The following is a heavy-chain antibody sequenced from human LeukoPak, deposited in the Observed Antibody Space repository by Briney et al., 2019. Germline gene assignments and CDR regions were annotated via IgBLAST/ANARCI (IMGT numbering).Heavy chain of an antibody. J-gene: IGHJ2*01. V-gene: IGHV1-18*01. CDR3: ARGVGAGYWYFDL. CDR1: DYTFTNYG. CDR2: INTYNGNT. Sequence: ASVEVSCKASDYTFTNYGLSWVRQAPGQGLEWMGWINTYNGNTNYAQNLRGRVTMTTDTSTSTAYMELSSLRSDDTAVYYCARGVGAGYWYFDLWGRGTLVIVSS. D-gene: IGHD1-26*01.